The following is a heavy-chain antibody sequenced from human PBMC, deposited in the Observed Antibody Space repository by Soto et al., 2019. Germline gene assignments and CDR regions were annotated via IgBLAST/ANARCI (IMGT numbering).Heavy chain of an antibody. J-gene: IGHJ6*02. V-gene: IGHV5-51*01. CDR2: IYPGDSDT. CDR3: ARLCHGKSGGSCYLNYYGMDV. CDR1: GYSFTSYW. D-gene: IGHD2-15*01. Sequence: PGESLKISCKGSGYSFTSYWIGWVRQMPGKGLEWMGIIYPGDSDTRYSPAFQGQVTISADKSISTAYLQWISLKASDTAMYYCARLCHGKSGGSCYLNYYGMDVWGQGTTVTVSS.